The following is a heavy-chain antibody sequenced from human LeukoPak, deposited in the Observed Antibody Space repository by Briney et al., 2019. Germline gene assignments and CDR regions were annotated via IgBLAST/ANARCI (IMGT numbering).Heavy chain of an antibody. J-gene: IGHJ6*02. CDR3: ARGHDHGDYVGMKKYYYYNMDV. Sequence: GVSLRLSCAASGFTFTSHWMNWVRRAPGKGLEWVANVKEDGSGNNYVDSAKGRFTISRDNAKNSLFLQMNSLRAEDTAVYYCARGHDHGDYVGMKKYYYYNMDVWAKGPRSPSP. D-gene: IGHD4-17*01. V-gene: IGHV3-7*05. CDR2: VKEDGSGN. CDR1: GFTFTSHW.